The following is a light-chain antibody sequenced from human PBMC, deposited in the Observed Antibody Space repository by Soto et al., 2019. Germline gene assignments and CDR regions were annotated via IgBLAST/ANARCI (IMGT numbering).Light chain of an antibody. CDR3: QHYNSYSEA. J-gene: IGKJ1*01. Sequence: EIVLTQSPGTLSLSPGERATLSCRASQSVSSRDLAWYQQKPGQAPRLLIYATSSRAAGIPDRFSGSGSGTDFTLTISSLQPNDFATYYCQHYNSYSEAFGQGTKVELK. V-gene: IGKV3-20*01. CDR1: QSVSSRD. CDR2: ATS.